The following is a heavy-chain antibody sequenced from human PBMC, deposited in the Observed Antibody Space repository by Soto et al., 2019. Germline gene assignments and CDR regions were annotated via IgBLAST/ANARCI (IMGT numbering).Heavy chain of an antibody. Sequence: GSLRLSCAASGFTFSDYYMSWIRQAPGKGLEWVSYISGSGDTIYYTDSVKGRFTISRDNTKNSLYLQMNSLRAEDTAVYFCVCHRIRRPGVAYWDQRTLVIVSA. CDR2: ISGSGDTI. CDR1: GFTFSDYY. CDR3: VCHRIRRPGVAY. V-gene: IGHV3-11*01. D-gene: IGHD1-20*01. J-gene: IGHJ4*02.